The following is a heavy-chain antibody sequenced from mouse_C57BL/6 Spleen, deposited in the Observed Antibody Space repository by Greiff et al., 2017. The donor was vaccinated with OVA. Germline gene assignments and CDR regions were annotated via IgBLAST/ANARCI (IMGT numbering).Heavy chain of an antibody. CDR2: INPNYGTT. V-gene: IGHV1-39*01. CDR1: GYSFTDYN. J-gene: IGHJ2*01. D-gene: IGHD1-1*01. Sequence: EVKLMESGPELVKPGASVKISCKASGYSFTDYNMNWVKQSNGKSLEWIGVINPNYGTTSYNQKFKGKATLTVDQSSSTAYMQLNSLTSEDSAVYYCASGYYGSSYFDYWGQGTTLTVSS. CDR3: ASGYYGSSYFDY.